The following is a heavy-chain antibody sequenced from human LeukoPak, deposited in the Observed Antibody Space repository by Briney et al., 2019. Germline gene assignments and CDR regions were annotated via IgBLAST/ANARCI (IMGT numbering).Heavy chain of an antibody. CDR1: GFTFDDYA. J-gene: IGHJ3*02. Sequence: PGGSLRLSCAASGFTFDDYAMHWVRQAAGKRLEWVPGISWDSGSIGYADSVKGRFTISRDNANNSLYLQMNSLRAEDTASYYCAKGTTYYYGSGPEGEHAFDIWGQGTMVTVSS. D-gene: IGHD3-10*01. CDR2: ISWDSGSI. V-gene: IGHV3-9*01. CDR3: AKGTTYYYGSGPEGEHAFDI.